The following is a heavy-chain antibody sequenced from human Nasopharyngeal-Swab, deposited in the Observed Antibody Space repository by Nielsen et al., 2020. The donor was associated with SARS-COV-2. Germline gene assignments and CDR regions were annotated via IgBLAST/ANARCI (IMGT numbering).Heavy chain of an antibody. D-gene: IGHD6-25*01. CDR2: MKPSGIT. V-gene: IGHV4-34*01. J-gene: IGHJ4*02. CDR3: AGHPADFDY. CDR1: GGSVSDYQ. Sequence: SETLSLNCAVYGGSVSDYQWSWIRQPPGKGLEWIGEMKPSGITNYNPSLKSRVAISIDTSKNQFFLNLRSVTAADTAVYYCAGHPADFDYWGQGTLITVSS.